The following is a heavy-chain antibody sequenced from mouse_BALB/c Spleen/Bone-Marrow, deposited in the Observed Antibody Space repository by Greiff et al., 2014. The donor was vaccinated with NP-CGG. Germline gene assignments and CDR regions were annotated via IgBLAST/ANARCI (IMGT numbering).Heavy chain of an antibody. CDR3: ARGGELRPWFAY. CDR2: ISSGGNT. V-gene: IGHV5-6-5*01. D-gene: IGHD2-4*01. Sequence: SGGGLVKPGGSLKLSCAASGFTFSSYAMSWVRQTPEKRLEWVASISSGGNTYYPDSMKGRFTITRDNARNILYLQMSSLRSEDTAMYYCARGGELRPWFAYRGQGTLVTVSA. J-gene: IGHJ3*01. CDR1: GFTFSSYA.